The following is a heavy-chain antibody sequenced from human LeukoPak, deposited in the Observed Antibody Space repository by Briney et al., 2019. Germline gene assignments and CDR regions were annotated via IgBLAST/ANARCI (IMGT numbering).Heavy chain of an antibody. CDR2: ITGSGGRT. J-gene: IGHJ3*02. Sequence: GGSLRLSCAASGFTFSSYAMNWVRQAPGKGLEWVSAITGSGGRTYYADSVKGRFTISRDNSKNTLYLQMNSLRAEDTAIYYCAKDRWTEVYAFDIWGQGTMVTVSS. CDR3: AKDRWTEVYAFDI. CDR1: GFTFSSYA. D-gene: IGHD1-1*01. V-gene: IGHV3-23*01.